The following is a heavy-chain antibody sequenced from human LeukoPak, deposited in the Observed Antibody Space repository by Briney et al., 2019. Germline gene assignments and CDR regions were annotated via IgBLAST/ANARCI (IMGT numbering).Heavy chain of an antibody. CDR1: GLTLSNYW. D-gene: IGHD4-17*01. Sequence: GGSLRLSCAASGLTLSNYWMHWVRQALGKGLVWVSRMNYDGSSTTYADSVKGRFTISRDNAKNPLYLQMNSLRAEDTAVYYCARETTVIREWYFDLWGRGTLVTVAS. CDR3: ARETTVIREWYFDL. CDR2: MNYDGSST. V-gene: IGHV3-74*03. J-gene: IGHJ2*01.